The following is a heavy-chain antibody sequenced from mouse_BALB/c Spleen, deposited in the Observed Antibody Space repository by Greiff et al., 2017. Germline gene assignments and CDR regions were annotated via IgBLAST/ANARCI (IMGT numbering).Heavy chain of an antibody. CDR3: ASGYLYAMDY. D-gene: IGHD5-1*01. V-gene: IGHV5-6-5*01. CDR2: ISSGGST. CDR1: GFTFSSYA. Sequence: DVMLVESGGGLVKPGGSLKLSCAASGFTFSSYAMSWVRQTPEKRLEWVASISSGGSTYYPDSVKGRFTISRDNARNILYLQMSSLRSEDTAMYYCASGYLYAMDYWGQGTSVTVSS. J-gene: IGHJ4*01.